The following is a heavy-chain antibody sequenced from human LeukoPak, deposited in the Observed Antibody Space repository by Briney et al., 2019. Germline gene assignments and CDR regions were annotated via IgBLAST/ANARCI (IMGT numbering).Heavy chain of an antibody. CDR1: GYTFTGYY. J-gene: IGHJ4*02. CDR3: ARDVTGTTVPSDY. Sequence: ASVKVSCKASGYTFTGYYVHWVRQAPGQGLEWMGWINPNSGGTNYAQKFQGRVTMTRDTSISTAYMELSRLRSDDTAVYYCARDVTGTTVPSDYWGQGTLVTVSS. D-gene: IGHD1-7*01. CDR2: INPNSGGT. V-gene: IGHV1-2*02.